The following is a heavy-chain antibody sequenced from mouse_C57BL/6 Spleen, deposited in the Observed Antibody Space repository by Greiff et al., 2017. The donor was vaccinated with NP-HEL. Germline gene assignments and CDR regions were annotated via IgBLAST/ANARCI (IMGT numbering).Heavy chain of an antibody. CDR1: GYTFTTYP. V-gene: IGHV1-47*01. CDR3: ARGIYDYDWYFDV. D-gene: IGHD2-4*01. Sequence: VQLQQSGAELVKPGASVKMSCKASGYTFTTYPIEWMKQNHGKSLEWIGNFHPYNDDTKYNEKFKGRATLTVEKSSSTVYLELSRLTSDDSAVYYCARGIYDYDWYFDVWGTGTTVTVSS. J-gene: IGHJ1*03. CDR2: FHPYNDDT.